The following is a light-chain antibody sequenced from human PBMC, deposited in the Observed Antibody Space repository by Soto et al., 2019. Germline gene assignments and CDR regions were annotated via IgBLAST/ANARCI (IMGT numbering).Light chain of an antibody. CDR2: DAS. J-gene: IGKJ3*01. V-gene: IGKV1-33*01. Sequence: DIQMTQSPSSLSASVGDRVTITCQASQDISNYLNWYQQKPGKAPKLLIYDASNLETGVPSRFSGSGSGTDFTFTISSLQPEDIETYYCQQYDNLPLTLGPGTKVDIK. CDR1: QDISNY. CDR3: QQYDNLPLT.